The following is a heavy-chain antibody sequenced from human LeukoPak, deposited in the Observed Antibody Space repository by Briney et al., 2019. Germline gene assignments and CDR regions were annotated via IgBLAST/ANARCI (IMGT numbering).Heavy chain of an antibody. J-gene: IGHJ4*02. D-gene: IGHD2-2*01. CDR1: GFTFSSYA. V-gene: IGHV3-23*01. Sequence: GGSLRLSCAASGFTFSSYAMSWVRQAPGKGLEWVSAISGSGGSTYYADSVKGRFTISRDNSKNTLYLQMNSQRAEDTAVYYCAKDIVVVPAAYFDYWGQGTLVTVSS. CDR3: AKDIVVVPAAYFDY. CDR2: ISGSGGST.